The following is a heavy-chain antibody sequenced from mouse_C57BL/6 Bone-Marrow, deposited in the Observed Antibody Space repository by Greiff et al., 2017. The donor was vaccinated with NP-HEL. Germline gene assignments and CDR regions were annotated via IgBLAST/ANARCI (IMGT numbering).Heavy chain of an antibody. CDR2: IRNKANNHAT. J-gene: IGHJ4*01. D-gene: IGHD1-1*01. CDR1: GFTFSDAW. CDR3: TRLLTTVVGYAMDY. V-gene: IGHV6-6*01. Sequence: EVKVEESGGGLVQPGGSMKLSCAASGFTFSDAWMDWVRQSPEKGLEWVAEIRNKANNHATYYAESVKGRFTISRDDSKSSVYLQMNSLRAEDTGIYYCTRLLTTVVGYAMDYWGQGTSVTVSS.